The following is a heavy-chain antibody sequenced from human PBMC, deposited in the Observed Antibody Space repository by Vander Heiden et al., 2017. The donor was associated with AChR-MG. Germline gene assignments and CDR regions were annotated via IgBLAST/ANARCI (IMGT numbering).Heavy chain of an antibody. CDR1: GFTFSSYA. CDR3: AKVGGCSSTSCYASFYYFDY. J-gene: IGHJ4*02. CDR2: ISGSGGST. Sequence: EVQLLESGGGLVQPGGSLRLSCAASGFTFSSYAMSWVRQAPGKGLEWVSAISGSGGSTYYADSVKGRFTISRDNSKNTLYLQMNSLRAEDTAVYYCAKVGGCSSTSCYASFYYFDYWGQGTLVTVSS. V-gene: IGHV3-23*01. D-gene: IGHD2-2*01.